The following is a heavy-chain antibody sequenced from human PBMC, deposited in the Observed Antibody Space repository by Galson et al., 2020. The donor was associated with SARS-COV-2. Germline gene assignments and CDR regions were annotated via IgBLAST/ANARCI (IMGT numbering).Heavy chain of an antibody. D-gene: IGHD6-19*01. CDR2: IFLDVTKK. CDR1: GFTFSDHA. V-gene: IGHV3-33*01. J-gene: IGHJ4*02. Sequence: GESLKISCAASGFTFSDHAMHWVRQAPGKGLEWVAQIFLDVTKKYYGDSVRGRFTISRDSSKNTVYLQMNNLRVDDTAVYYCARDGQSSRGWAFDYWGQGTLLTVSS. CDR3: ARDGQSSRGWAFDY.